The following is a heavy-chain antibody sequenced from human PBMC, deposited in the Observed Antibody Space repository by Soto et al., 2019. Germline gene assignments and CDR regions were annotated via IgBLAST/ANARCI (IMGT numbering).Heavy chain of an antibody. CDR1: GYTFTSYA. CDR3: ARGGYCSSTSCYYYYMDV. V-gene: IGHV1-3*01. Sequence: QVQLVQSGAEVKKPGASVKVSCKAYGYTFTSYAMHWVRQAPGQRLEWMGWINAGNGNTKYSQKFQGRVTITRDTSAITAYMELSSLRSEDTAVYYCARGGYCSSTSCYYYYMDVWGKGTTVTVSS. D-gene: IGHD2-2*01. J-gene: IGHJ6*03. CDR2: INAGNGNT.